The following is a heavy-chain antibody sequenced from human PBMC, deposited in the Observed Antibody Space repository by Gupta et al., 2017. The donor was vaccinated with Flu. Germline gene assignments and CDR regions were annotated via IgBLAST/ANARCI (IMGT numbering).Heavy chain of an antibody. CDR2: IYYSGDA. V-gene: IGHV4-59*01. Sequence: QVQLQESGTGLVKPSETLSLTCTVYGGSRSPYYWSWIREPPGKRLEWIGYIYYSGDADYNPSLQSRVTMSIDTSKNQFSLKLTSVTDADTAVYFCARDFRFYNSTAYASYYYNFMDVWGKGTTVTVSS. CDR3: ARDFRFYNSTAYASYYYNFMDV. CDR1: GGSRSPYY. J-gene: IGHJ6*03. D-gene: IGHD3-22*01.